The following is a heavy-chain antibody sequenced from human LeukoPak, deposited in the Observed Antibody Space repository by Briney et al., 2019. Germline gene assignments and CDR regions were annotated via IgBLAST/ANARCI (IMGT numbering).Heavy chain of an antibody. D-gene: IGHD3-22*01. CDR2: IYYSGST. V-gene: IGHV4-30-4*01. CDR3: AGTYYYDSSGYYPY. Sequence: SETLSLTCTVSGGSISSGDYYWRWIRQPPGKGLEWIGYIYYSGSTYYNPSLKSRVTISVDTSKNQFSLKLSSVTAADTAVYYCAGTYYYDSSGYYPYWGQGTLVTVSS. CDR1: GGSISSGDYY. J-gene: IGHJ4*02.